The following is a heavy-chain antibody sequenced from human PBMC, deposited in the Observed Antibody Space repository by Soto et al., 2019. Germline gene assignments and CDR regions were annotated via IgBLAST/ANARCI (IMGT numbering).Heavy chain of an antibody. Sequence: RGSLRLSCAASGFTVSSNYMSWVRQAPGKGLEWVSVIYSGGSTYYADSVKGRFTISRDNSKNTLYLQMNSLRAEDTAVYYCAKDSREHHYYYGMDVWGQGTTVTVSS. CDR2: IYSGGST. J-gene: IGHJ6*02. CDR3: AKDSREHHYYYGMDV. D-gene: IGHD1-26*01. V-gene: IGHV3-53*01. CDR1: GFTVSSNY.